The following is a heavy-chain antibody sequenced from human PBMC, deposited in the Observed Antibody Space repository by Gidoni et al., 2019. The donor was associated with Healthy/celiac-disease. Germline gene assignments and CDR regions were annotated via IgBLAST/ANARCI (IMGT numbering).Heavy chain of an antibody. CDR3: ARVTRNCSGGSCFSDLAWYFDL. D-gene: IGHD2-15*01. V-gene: IGHV4-59*01. CDR1: GGSISSYY. J-gene: IGHJ2*01. CDR2: IYYSGST. Sequence: QVQLQESGPGLVKPSETLSLTCTVSGGSISSYYWSWIRQPPGNGLEWIGYIYYSGSTNYNPSLKSRVTISVDTSKNQFSLKLSSVTAADTAVYYCARVTRNCSGGSCFSDLAWYFDLWGRGTLVTVSS.